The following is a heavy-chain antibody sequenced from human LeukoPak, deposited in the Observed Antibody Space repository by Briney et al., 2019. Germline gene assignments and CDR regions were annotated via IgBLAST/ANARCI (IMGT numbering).Heavy chain of an antibody. V-gene: IGHV4-30-2*06. CDR3: ARGPYLGDSNNWFDP. CDR1: GGSVGGVGQS. CDR2: IFYSGST. Sequence: SQTLSLTCAVSGGSVGGVGQSWRWIRQSPGKALKWIAYIFYSGSTYYNPSLKSRVTILIDTSKNQFSLKLSSVTAADTAVYYCARGPYLGDSNNWFDPWGPGTLVTVSS. J-gene: IGHJ5*02. D-gene: IGHD4-17*01.